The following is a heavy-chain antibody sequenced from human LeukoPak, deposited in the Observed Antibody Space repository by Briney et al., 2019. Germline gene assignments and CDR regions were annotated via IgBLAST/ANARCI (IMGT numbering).Heavy chain of an antibody. J-gene: IGHJ4*02. CDR2: LSDSGYTT. CDR1: GFTFSSYE. D-gene: IGHD5-18*01. V-gene: IGHV3-23*01. CDR3: AKRPGPSSYGLLLSTV. Sequence: GGSLRLSCAASGFTFSSYEMNWVRQAPGKGLEWVSGLSDSGYTTYYADSVKGRFIISRDNSKNTLYLQMNSLRAEDTAVYHCAKRPGPSSYGLLLSTVWGQGTLVTVSS.